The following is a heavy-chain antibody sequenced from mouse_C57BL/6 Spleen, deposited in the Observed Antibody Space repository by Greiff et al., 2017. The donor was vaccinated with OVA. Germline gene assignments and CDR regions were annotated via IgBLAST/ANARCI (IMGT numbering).Heavy chain of an antibody. V-gene: IGHV3-6*01. J-gene: IGHJ4*01. D-gene: IGHD2-3*01. CDR2: ISYDGSN. CDR1: GSSITSGYY. Sequence: ESGPGLVKPSQSLSLTCSVTGSSITSGYYWNWIRQFPGNKLEWMGYISYDGSNNYNPSLKNRISITRDTSKNQLFRKLNSVTTEDTATYYCARDYEGYAMDYWGQGTSVTVSS. CDR3: ARDYEGYAMDY.